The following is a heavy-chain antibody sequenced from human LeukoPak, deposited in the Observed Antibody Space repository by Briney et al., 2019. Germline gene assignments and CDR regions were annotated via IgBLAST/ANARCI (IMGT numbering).Heavy chain of an antibody. V-gene: IGHV1-69*13. Sequence: ASVTVSCTASGGTFSSYAISWVRQAPGQGLEWMGGIIPIFGTANYAQKFQGRVTITADESTSTAYMELSSLRSEDTAVYYCARLDGYNWDYWGQGTLVTVSS. J-gene: IGHJ4*02. CDR3: ARLDGYNWDY. CDR2: IIPIFGTA. CDR1: GGTFSSYA. D-gene: IGHD5-24*01.